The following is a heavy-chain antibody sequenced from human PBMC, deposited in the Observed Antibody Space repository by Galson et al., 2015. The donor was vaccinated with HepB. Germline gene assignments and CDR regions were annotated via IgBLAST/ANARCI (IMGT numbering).Heavy chain of an antibody. D-gene: IGHD1-26*01. Sequence: SLRLSCAASGFTFSSCAMSWVRQAPGKGLEWVSAISGSGGSTYYADSVKGRFTISRDNSKNTLYLQMNSLRAEDTAVYYCASSSLGPYSGSYFDYWGQGTLVTVSS. CDR1: GFTFSSCA. CDR2: ISGSGGST. CDR3: ASSSLGPYSGSYFDY. J-gene: IGHJ4*02. V-gene: IGHV3-23*01.